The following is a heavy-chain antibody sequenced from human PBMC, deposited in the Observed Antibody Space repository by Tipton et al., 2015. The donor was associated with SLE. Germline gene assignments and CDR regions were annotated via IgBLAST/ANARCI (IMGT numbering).Heavy chain of an antibody. J-gene: IGHJ4*02. CDR3: ARGAQLGGDYFDY. V-gene: IGHV4-61*02. D-gene: IGHD3-16*01. Sequence: TLSLTCTVSGGSISSGSYYWNWIRQPAGKGLEWIGRIYTSGSTNYNPSLKSRVTISVDTSKNQFSLRLSPVTAADTAVYYCARGAQLGGDYFDYWGQGALVTVSS. CDR2: IYTSGST. CDR1: GGSISSGSYY.